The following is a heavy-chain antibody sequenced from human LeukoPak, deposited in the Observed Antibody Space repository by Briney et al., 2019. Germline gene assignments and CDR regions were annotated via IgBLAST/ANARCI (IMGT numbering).Heavy chain of an antibody. V-gene: IGHV3-23*01. CDR3: ATPRYSSGWYYFDY. CDR2: IPDGSSNT. J-gene: IGHJ4*02. CDR1: GFTFSSYA. D-gene: IGHD6-19*01. Sequence: GGSLRLSCAASGFTFSSYAMSWVRQTPGKGPEWVSTIPDGSSNTYYADSVKGRFTISRDNSKNTLYLQMNSLGAEDTAVYYCATPRYSSGWYYFDYWGQGTLVTVSS.